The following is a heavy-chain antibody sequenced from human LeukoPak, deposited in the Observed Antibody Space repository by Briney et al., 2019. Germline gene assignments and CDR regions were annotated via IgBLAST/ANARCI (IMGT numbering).Heavy chain of an antibody. CDR1: GFTVSSNY. CDR2: IYSGGST. D-gene: IGHD5-24*01. J-gene: IGHJ1*01. Sequence: GGSLRLSCAASGFTVSSNYMSWVRQAPGKGLEWVSVIYSGGSTYYADSVKGRFTISRDNSKNTLYLQMNSLRAEDTAVYYCARARRDGYNSVGFQHWGQGTLVTVSS. V-gene: IGHV3-53*01. CDR3: ARARRDGYNSVGFQH.